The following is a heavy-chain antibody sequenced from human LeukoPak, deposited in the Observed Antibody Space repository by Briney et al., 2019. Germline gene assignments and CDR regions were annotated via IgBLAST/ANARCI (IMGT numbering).Heavy chain of an antibody. CDR1: GGSFSGYD. J-gene: IGHJ4*02. D-gene: IGHD3-10*01. Sequence: SETLSLTCAVYGGSFSGYDWSWIRQPPGKGLEWIGEINHSGSTNYNPSLKSRVTISVDTSKNQFSLKLTSVTAADTAVYYCATSSGNYRYWGQGTLVTVSS. CDR3: ATSSGNYRY. V-gene: IGHV4-34*01. CDR2: INHSGST.